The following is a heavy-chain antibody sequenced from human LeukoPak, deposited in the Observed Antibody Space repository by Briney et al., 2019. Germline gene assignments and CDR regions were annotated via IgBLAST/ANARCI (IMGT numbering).Heavy chain of an antibody. Sequence: PGGSLRLSCAASGFTFSRYWMNWVRQAPGKGLEWVATIKGDGSELAYVDSVKGRFTISRDNTKNSLYLQLNSLRVEDTAFYYCLKDDDHWKFDISGQGTMVTVSS. CDR1: GFTFSRYW. V-gene: IGHV3-7*03. CDR3: LKDDDHWKFDI. J-gene: IGHJ3*02. D-gene: IGHD1-1*01. CDR2: IKGDGSEL.